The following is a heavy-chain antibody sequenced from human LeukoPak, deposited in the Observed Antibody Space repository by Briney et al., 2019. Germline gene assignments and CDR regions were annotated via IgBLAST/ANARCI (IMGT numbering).Heavy chain of an antibody. CDR2: INSDGSTT. Sequence: GGSLRLSCAASGLTFSSFWMHWVRRAPGKSLEWVSRINSDGSTTTYADSVKGRLTISRDNAKNTLYLQMNSLRAEDTAVYYCARGYYSASRIDYWGQGALVTISS. V-gene: IGHV3-74*01. J-gene: IGHJ4*02. CDR1: GLTFSSFW. D-gene: IGHD2-2*01. CDR3: ARGYYSASRIDY.